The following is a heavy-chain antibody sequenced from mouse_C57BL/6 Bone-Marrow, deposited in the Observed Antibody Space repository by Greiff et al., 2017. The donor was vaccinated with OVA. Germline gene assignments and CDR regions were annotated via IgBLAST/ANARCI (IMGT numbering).Heavy chain of an antibody. J-gene: IGHJ2*01. Sequence: VQLQQPGAELVMPGASVKLSCKASGYTFTSYWMHWVKQRPGQGLEWIGEIDPSDSYTNYNHKFKGKSTLTVDKSSSTAYMQLSSLTSEDSAVYYCAREANYYGSSFDYWGQGTTLTVSS. CDR2: IDPSDSYT. CDR1: GYTFTSYW. V-gene: IGHV1-69*01. CDR3: AREANYYGSSFDY. D-gene: IGHD1-1*01.